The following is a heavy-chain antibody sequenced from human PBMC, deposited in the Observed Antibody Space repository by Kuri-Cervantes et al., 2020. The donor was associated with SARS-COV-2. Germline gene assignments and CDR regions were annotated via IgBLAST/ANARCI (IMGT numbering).Heavy chain of an antibody. CDR3: TRDRMLRVVPAATGRSS. CDR2: IRSKAYGGTT. J-gene: IGHJ5*02. CDR1: GFTFGDYA. V-gene: IGHV3-49*03. D-gene: IGHD2-2*01. Sequence: GGSLRLSCTASGFTFGDYAMSWFRQAPGKGLEWVGFIRSKAYGGTTEYAASVKGRFTISRDDSKSIAYLQMNSLKTENTAVYYCTRDRMLRVVPAATGRSSWGQGTLVTVSS.